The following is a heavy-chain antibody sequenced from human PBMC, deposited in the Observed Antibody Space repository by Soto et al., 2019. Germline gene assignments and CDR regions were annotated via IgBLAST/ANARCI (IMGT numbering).Heavy chain of an antibody. CDR3: ARVWGLGYFDI. Sequence: PGGSLRLSCRASGFTFSGYGRNWVRQAPGKGPEWVSYISSASSTTYYADSVKGRFTISRDNAENSLYLHMNSLRDEDTAVYYCARVWGLGYFDIWGQGSMVTVSS. CDR1: GFTFSGYG. V-gene: IGHV3-48*02. CDR2: ISSASSTT. D-gene: IGHD3-22*01. J-gene: IGHJ3*02.